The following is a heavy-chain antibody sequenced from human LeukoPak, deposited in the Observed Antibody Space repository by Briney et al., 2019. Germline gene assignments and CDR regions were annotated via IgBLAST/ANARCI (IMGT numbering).Heavy chain of an antibody. CDR2: ISAYNGNT. J-gene: IGHJ3*02. CDR3: AVGADLRRIAVAGSDAFDI. Sequence: ASVKVSCKASGYTFTSYGISWVRQAPGQGLEWMGWISAYNGNTNYAQKLQGRVTMTTDTSTSTAYMELRSLRSDDTAVYYCAVGADLRRIAVAGSDAFDIWGQGTMVTVSS. D-gene: IGHD6-19*01. CDR1: GYTFTSYG. V-gene: IGHV1-18*01.